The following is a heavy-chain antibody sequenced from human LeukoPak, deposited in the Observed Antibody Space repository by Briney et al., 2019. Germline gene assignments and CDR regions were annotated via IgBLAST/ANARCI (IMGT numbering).Heavy chain of an antibody. CDR2: INHSGST. CDR1: GGSLSHYY. J-gene: IGHJ5*02. Sequence: PSETLSLTCAVYGGSLSHYYWSWIRQPPGKGLEWIGEINHSGSTNYNPSLKSRVTISVDMSKNQFSLELTSVTAADTAVYYCARGRASGSNFAWFDPWGQGTLVTV. V-gene: IGHV4-34*01. CDR3: ARGRASGSNFAWFDP. D-gene: IGHD3-10*01.